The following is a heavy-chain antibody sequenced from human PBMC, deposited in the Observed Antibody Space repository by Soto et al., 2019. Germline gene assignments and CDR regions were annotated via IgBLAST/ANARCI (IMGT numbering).Heavy chain of an antibody. J-gene: IGHJ6*02. Sequence: GGPRRLSCAASGFTFRSYGMHWVRRAPGKGLEGVAGLWCYGSNKNYADSVKARFPFSRDNSKNPLYWQMNGLRAGDPAVFYLARAPGPLYYGSGRSHYYGMDVWGHGTSVNAS. CDR3: ARAPGPLYYGSGRSHYYGMDV. CDR2: LWCYGSNK. V-gene: IGHV3-33*01. CDR1: GFTFRSYG. D-gene: IGHD3-10*01.